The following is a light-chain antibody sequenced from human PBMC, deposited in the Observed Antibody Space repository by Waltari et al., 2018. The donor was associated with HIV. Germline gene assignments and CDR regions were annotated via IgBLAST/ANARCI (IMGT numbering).Light chain of an antibody. CDR1: SGSVSTTSY. Sequence: QTVVTQEPSFSVSPGGTVTLTCGLTSGSVSTTSYPSWFQQTPGQAPRPLIYNTNIRASGVPDRFSGSIVGTKAALTITGAQADDDSDYYCILYVGGGSWVFGGGTKLTVL. J-gene: IGLJ3*02. CDR3: ILYVGGGSWV. CDR2: NTN. V-gene: IGLV8-61*01.